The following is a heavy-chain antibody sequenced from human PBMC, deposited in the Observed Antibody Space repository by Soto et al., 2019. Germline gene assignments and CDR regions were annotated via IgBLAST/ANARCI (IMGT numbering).Heavy chain of an antibody. CDR1: GGTFSSYA. V-gene: IGHV1-69*13. CDR3: ARSSFCSGGSCYSLGYGMDV. D-gene: IGHD2-15*01. Sequence: GASVKVSCKASGGTFSSYAISWVRQAPGQGLEWMGGIIPIFGTANYAQKFQGRVTITADESTSTAYMELSSLRSEDTAVYYCARSSFCSGGSCYSLGYGMDVWGQGTTATV. CDR2: IIPIFGTA. J-gene: IGHJ6*02.